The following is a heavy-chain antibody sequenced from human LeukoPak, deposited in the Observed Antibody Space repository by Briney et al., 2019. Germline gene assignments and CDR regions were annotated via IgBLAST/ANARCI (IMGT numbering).Heavy chain of an antibody. J-gene: IGHJ4*02. CDR2: IFGAGKNTT. Sequence: PGGSLRLSCAASGFSFSNYAMNWVRQAPGKGLDWVSIIFGAGKNTTYYADSVKGRFSVSRDNSKNTLYLQMTNLRPEDTAKYYCAKRNTMIRGGPSFDYWGQGILVAVSS. CDR3: AKRNTMIRGGPSFDY. CDR1: GFSFSNYA. D-gene: IGHD3-10*01. V-gene: IGHV3-23*03.